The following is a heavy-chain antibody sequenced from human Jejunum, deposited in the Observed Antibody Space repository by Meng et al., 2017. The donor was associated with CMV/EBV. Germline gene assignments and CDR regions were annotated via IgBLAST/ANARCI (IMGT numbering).Heavy chain of an antibody. CDR3: ARDGSYKLDY. J-gene: IGHJ4*02. CDR2: LTSDGRR. CDR1: GFTFSTSW. V-gene: IGHV3-74*01. D-gene: IGHD1-26*01. Sequence: SGAASGFTFSTSWMHWVRQVPGKGLVWVSRLTSDGRRVYADSVKGRFTISRDDATGTLYLQMNRVRAEDTAVYYCARDGSYKLDYWGQGTLVTVSS.